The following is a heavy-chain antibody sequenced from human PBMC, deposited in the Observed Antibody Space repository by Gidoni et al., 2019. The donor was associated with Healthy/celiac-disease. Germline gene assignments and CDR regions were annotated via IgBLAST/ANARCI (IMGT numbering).Heavy chain of an antibody. Sequence: QVQPVESGGGVVEPGRSLSLSCAASGVTFSSYATHWVRQAPGKGVEWVAVISYGGSNKYYADSVKGRFTISRDNSKNTLYLQMNSLRAEDTAVYYCARVTKRRNYYDSSGAFDIWGQGTMVTVSS. CDR2: ISYGGSNK. CDR3: ARVTKRRNYYDSSGAFDI. D-gene: IGHD3-22*01. V-gene: IGHV3-30-3*01. CDR1: GVTFSSYA. J-gene: IGHJ3*02.